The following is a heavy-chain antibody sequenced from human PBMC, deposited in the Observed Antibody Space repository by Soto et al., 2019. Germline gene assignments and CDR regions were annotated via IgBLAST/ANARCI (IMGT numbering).Heavy chain of an antibody. CDR3: AKDYEYCISTSCYSGYYGMDV. Sequence: QVQLVESGGGVVQPGRSLRLACATSGFTFTGYGMHWVRQAPGKGLEWVAVISYDGSNKYYADSVKGRFTISRDNSKXXLXLXXNSLRAEDTAVYYCAKDYEYCISTSCYSGYYGMDVWGQGPTVTVSS. V-gene: IGHV3-30*18. D-gene: IGHD2-2*01. J-gene: IGHJ6*02. CDR2: ISYDGSNK. CDR1: GFTFTGYG.